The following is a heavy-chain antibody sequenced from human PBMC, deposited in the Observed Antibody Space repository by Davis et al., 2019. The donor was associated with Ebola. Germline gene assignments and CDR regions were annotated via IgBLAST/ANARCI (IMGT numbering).Heavy chain of an antibody. V-gene: IGHV3-23*01. CDR1: GFTFSSYA. CDR2: ISGTDGGT. CDR3: ATELTGDSFDI. D-gene: IGHD3-9*01. Sequence: PGGSLRLSCAASGFTFSSYAMSWVRQAPGKGLDWVSTISGTDGGTYYADSVKGRFTISRDNAKNSLFLQMNSLRAEDTALYYCATELTGDSFDIWGQGTMATVSS. J-gene: IGHJ3*02.